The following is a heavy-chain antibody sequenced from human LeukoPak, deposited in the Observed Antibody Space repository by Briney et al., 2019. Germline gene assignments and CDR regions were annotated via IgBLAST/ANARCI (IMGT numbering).Heavy chain of an antibody. V-gene: IGHV3-23*01. D-gene: IGHD3-22*01. CDR2: ISGSGGST. CDR3: AKGAYYYDSSGNYYVSGGPDPYYFDY. Sequence: GGSLRLSCAASGFTFSSYAMSWVRQAPGKGLEWVSAISGSGGSTYYADSVKGRFTISRDNSKNTLYLQMSSLRAEDTAVYYCAKGAYYYDSSGNYYVSGGPDPYYFDYWGQGTLVTVSS. J-gene: IGHJ4*02. CDR1: GFTFSSYA.